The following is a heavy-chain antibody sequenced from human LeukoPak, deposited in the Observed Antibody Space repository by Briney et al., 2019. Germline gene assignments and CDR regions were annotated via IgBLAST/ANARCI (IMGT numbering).Heavy chain of an antibody. CDR1: GFSFSAYA. CDR2: ISRTGTKT. D-gene: IGHD4-23*01. V-gene: IGHV3-23*01. Sequence: GGSLRLSCAASGFSFSAYAMNWVRQAPGKGLEWVSSISRTGTKTDYTESVKGRFTISRDNSKNTLRLQMNSLRDEDTAVYYCAEDLGFGGNSFDSRGQGTLVTVSS. CDR3: AEDLGFGGNSFDS. J-gene: IGHJ4*02.